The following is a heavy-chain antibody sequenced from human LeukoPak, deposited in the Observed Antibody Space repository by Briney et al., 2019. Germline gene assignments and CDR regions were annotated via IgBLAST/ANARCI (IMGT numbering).Heavy chain of an antibody. CDR1: GFTVSSNY. D-gene: IGHD1-1*01. V-gene: IGHV3-66*02. Sequence: GGSLRLSCAASGFTVSSNYMSWVRQAPGKGLEWVSVIYSGGSTYYADSVKGRFTISRDNSKNTLYLQMNSLRAEDTAVYYCARDRGTGTNDPVGQDYWGQGTLVTVSS. J-gene: IGHJ4*02. CDR3: ARDRGTGTNDPVGQDY. CDR2: IYSGGST.